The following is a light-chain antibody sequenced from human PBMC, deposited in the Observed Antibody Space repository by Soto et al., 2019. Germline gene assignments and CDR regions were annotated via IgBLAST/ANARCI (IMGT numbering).Light chain of an antibody. V-gene: IGLV2-23*02. Sequence: QSALTQPASVSGSPGQSITISCTGTSSDVGSYNLVSWYQQHPGKAPKLMIYEVSKRPSGVSNRFSGSKSGNTASLTISGLQVEEEADYYCCSYAGSSTYVFGTGTKATVL. CDR1: SSDVGSYNL. CDR2: EVS. J-gene: IGLJ1*01. CDR3: CSYAGSSTYV.